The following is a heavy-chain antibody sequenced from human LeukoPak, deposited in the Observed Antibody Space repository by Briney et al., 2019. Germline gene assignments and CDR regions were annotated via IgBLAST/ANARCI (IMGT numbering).Heavy chain of an antibody. CDR2: ISGSGGST. Sequence: PGGSLRLSCAASGFTFSSYAMSWVRQAPGKGLEGVSAISGSGGSTYYADSVKGRFTISRDNSKNTLYLQMNSLRAEDTAVYYCAKDSRAVAGTGAFGAFDIWRQGTMVTVSS. D-gene: IGHD6-19*01. J-gene: IGHJ3*02. CDR1: GFTFSSYA. CDR3: AKDSRAVAGTGAFGAFDI. V-gene: IGHV3-23*01.